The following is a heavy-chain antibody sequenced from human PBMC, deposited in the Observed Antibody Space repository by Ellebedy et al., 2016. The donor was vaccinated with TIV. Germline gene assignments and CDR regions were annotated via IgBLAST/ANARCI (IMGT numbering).Heavy chain of an antibody. CDR2: ISVNTGIT. CDR1: GYSFTSHG. D-gene: IGHD6-19*01. V-gene: IGHV1-18*01. J-gene: IGHJ4*02. CDR3: ATSATFVAGGRGDY. Sequence: AASVKVSCKASGYSFTSHGISWVRQAPGQGPEWMGAISVNTGITDYAQKLQDRVTMTTDTSTNTAYMELRSLRSDDTGKYYCATSATFVAGGRGDYWGQGTQVTVSS.